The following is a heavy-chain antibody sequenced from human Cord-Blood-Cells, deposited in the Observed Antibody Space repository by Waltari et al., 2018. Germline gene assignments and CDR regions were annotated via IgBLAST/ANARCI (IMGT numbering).Heavy chain of an antibody. D-gene: IGHD6-13*01. CDR2: IIPIFGTA. J-gene: IGHJ5*02. CDR3: ASRVAAAGTWWFDP. Sequence: QVQLVQSGAEVKKPGSSVKVSCKASGGTFSSYAISWVRQAPGQGLEWMGGIIPIFGTANYAQKCQGRVTSTADESTSTAYMELSSLRSEETAVYYCASRVAAAGTWWFDPWGQGTLVTVSS. V-gene: IGHV1-69*01. CDR1: GGTFSSYA.